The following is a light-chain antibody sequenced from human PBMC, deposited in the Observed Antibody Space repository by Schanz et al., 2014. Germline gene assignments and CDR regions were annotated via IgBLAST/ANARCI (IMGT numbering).Light chain of an antibody. CDR2: GNS. CDR1: SSNIGAGYD. Sequence: QSVLTQPPSVSGAPGQRVSISCAGSSSNIGAGYDVHWFQQHPGTAPKLLIYGNSDRPAGVPDRFSGSKSGTSATLCVTGLQTGDEGDYYCGTWDLSLSAWGFGGGAKRTV. V-gene: IGLV1-40*01. J-gene: IGLJ2*01. CDR3: GTWDLSLSAWG.